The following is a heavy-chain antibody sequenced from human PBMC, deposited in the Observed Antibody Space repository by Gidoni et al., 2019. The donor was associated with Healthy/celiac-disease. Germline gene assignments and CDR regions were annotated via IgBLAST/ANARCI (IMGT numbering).Heavy chain of an antibody. CDR2: ISWNSGSI. J-gene: IGHJ4*02. CDR3: AKGRQWLEPSFDY. Sequence: EVQLVESGGGLVQPGRSLRLSCAASGFTFDDYAMHWVRQAPGKGLGWVSGISWNSGSIGYADSGKGRFTISRDNAKNSLYLQMNSLRAEDTALYYCAKGRQWLEPSFDYWGQGTLVTVSS. V-gene: IGHV3-9*01. CDR1: GFTFDDYA. D-gene: IGHD1-1*01.